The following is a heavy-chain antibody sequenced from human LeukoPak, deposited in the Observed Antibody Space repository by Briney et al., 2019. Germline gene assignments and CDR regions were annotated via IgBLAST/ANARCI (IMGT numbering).Heavy chain of an antibody. J-gene: IGHJ4*02. D-gene: IGHD3-22*01. CDR2: INWNGGST. CDR3: ARVLSPTDSSGSFDY. CDR1: GFTFDDYG. Sequence: GGSLRLSRAASGFTFDDYGMSWVRQAPGKGLEWVSGINWNGGSTGYADSVKGRFTISRDNAKNSLYLQMNSLRAEDTALYYCARVLSPTDSSGSFDYRGQGTLVTVSS. V-gene: IGHV3-20*04.